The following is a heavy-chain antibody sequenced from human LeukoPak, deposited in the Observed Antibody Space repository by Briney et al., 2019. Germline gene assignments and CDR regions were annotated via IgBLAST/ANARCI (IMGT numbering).Heavy chain of an antibody. D-gene: IGHD3-10*01. V-gene: IGHV3-23*01. CDR3: ANQRGGF. CDR1: GFIFSSYP. Sequence: PGGSLRLSCAASGFIFSSYPMSWVRQAPGKGLEWVSAISGTAENTYYADSVKGRFSRSRDNSRNTVHLQMNSLRPEDTAVYYCANQRGGFWGQGTLVTVSS. CDR2: ISGTAENT. J-gene: IGHJ4*02.